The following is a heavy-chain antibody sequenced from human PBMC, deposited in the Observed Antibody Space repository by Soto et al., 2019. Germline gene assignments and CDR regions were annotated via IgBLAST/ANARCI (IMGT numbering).Heavy chain of an antibody. Sequence: SQTLSLTCAISGDSVSTNSATCAWIRQSPSRGLEWLGRTYYRSKWYNDYAVSVKGRITINPDTSNNQLSLQLNSVTPDDTAVYYCARLIGNSWLDSWGQGTLVTVS. CDR1: GDSVSTNSAT. CDR2: TYYRSKWYN. V-gene: IGHV6-1*01. J-gene: IGHJ5*01. D-gene: IGHD2-8*01. CDR3: ARLIGNSWLDS.